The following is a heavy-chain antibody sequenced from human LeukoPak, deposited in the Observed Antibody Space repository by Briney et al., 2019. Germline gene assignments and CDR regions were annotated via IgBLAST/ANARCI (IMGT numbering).Heavy chain of an antibody. Sequence: SVKVSCKASGGTFSSYAISWVRQAPGQGLEWMGGIIPIFGTANYAQKFQGRVTMTRDTSISTAYMELSRLRSDDTAVYYCARGYCSGGSCYSVENWFDPWGQGTLVTVSS. CDR3: ARGYCSGGSCYSVENWFDP. CDR2: IIPIFGTA. D-gene: IGHD2-15*01. J-gene: IGHJ5*02. V-gene: IGHV1-69*05. CDR1: GGTFSSYA.